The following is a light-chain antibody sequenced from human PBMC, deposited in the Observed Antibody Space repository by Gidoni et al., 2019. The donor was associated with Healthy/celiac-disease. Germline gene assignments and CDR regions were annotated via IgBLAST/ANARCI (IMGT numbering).Light chain of an antibody. CDR1: KSISSY. J-gene: IGKJ5*01. V-gene: IGKV1-39*01. Sequence: EIQMTKSPSSLSASVRDRVTITCRASKSISSYLNWYQQKPGKAPKLLIYAASSLQSGVPSMFSGSGSWTDFILTIISLQPEDFSTYYCQQSYSTSITFGQGTRLEIK. CDR2: AAS. CDR3: QQSYSTSIT.